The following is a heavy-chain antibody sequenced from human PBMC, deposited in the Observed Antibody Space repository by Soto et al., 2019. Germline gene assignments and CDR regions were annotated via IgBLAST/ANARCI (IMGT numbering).Heavy chain of an antibody. CDR1: GFTFSSYS. CDR2: ISSSSSTI. Sequence: GGSLRLSCAASGFTFSSYSMNWVRQAPGKGLEWVSYISSSSSTIYYADSVKDRFTISRDNAKNSLYLQMNSLRAEDTAVYYCARCGYSGYDDNYYYYYYMDVWGKGTTVTVSS. CDR3: ARCGYSGYDDNYYYYYYMDV. V-gene: IGHV3-48*01. D-gene: IGHD5-12*01. J-gene: IGHJ6*03.